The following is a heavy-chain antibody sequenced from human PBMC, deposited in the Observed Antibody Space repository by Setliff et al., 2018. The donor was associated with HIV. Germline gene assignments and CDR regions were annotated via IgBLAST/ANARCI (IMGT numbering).Heavy chain of an antibody. CDR3: ARDPGYCSGGRCYGAYFQH. Sequence: SVKVSCKASGYTFTDHYLHWVRQAPGQALEWMGWFTPFNDNTNYAQKYRGRISITRDRSMSTAYMELRSLRSDDTAMFYCARDPGYCSGGRCYGAYFQHWGQGTLVTVSS. V-gene: IGHV1-45*02. D-gene: IGHD2-15*01. CDR2: FTPFNDNT. CDR1: GYTFTDHY. J-gene: IGHJ1*01.